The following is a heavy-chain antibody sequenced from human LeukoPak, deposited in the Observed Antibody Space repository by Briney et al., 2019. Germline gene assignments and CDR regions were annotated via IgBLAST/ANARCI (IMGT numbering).Heavy chain of an antibody. CDR3: AREDYDILTGYPRFDP. CDR1: GGSISSYY. D-gene: IGHD3-9*01. CDR2: IYTSGST. V-gene: IGHV4-4*07. J-gene: IGHJ5*02. Sequence: PSETLSLTCTVSGGSISSYYWSWIRQPAGKGLEWIGRIYTSGSTNYNPSLKSRVTISVDKSKNQFSLKLSSVTAADTAVYYCAREDYDILTGYPRFDPWGQGTLVTVSS.